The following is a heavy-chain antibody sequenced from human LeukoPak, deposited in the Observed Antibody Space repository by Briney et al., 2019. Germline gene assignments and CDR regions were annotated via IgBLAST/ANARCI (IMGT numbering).Heavy chain of an antibody. CDR3: AFSGYYLQGNYYYMDV. J-gene: IGHJ6*03. D-gene: IGHD6-25*01. V-gene: IGHV1-18*01. Sequence: GASVKVSCKASGYTFTSYGISWVRQAPGQGLEWMGWISGYNGNTNYAQNLQGRVTMTTDTSTSTVYMKLRSLRSDDTAVYYCAFSGYYLQGNYYYMDVWGKGTTVTVSS. CDR2: ISGYNGNT. CDR1: GYTFTSYG.